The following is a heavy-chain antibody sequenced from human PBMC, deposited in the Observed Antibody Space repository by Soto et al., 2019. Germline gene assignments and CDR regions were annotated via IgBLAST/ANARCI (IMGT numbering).Heavy chain of an antibody. CDR2: ISYDGSEK. CDR1: GFMFSYYG. Sequence: QVQLVESGGGVVQPGRSLRLSCAASGFMFSYYGMHCVRQTPGKGLEWVAAISYDGSEKDYADSVKGRFTISRDNSKNTLYLQMNSLRGEDTAVYYCAKDPRGSYYIGLDYWGQGTLVTVSS. CDR3: AKDPRGSYYIGLDY. D-gene: IGHD3-10*01. V-gene: IGHV3-30*18. J-gene: IGHJ4*02.